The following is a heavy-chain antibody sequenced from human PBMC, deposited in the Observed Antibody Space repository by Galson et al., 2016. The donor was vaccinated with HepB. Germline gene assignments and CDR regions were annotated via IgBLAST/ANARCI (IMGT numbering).Heavy chain of an antibody. D-gene: IGHD3-3*01. J-gene: IGHJ6*02. CDR2: INAGTGNT. CDR3: ARVSLKRITIFGAKLRPTGGLDV. Sequence: SVKVSCKASGYTFNNYGIYWVRQAPGRGLEWMGWINAGTGNTKYSQKFQGRVNITRDTSATTAVMELSTLTSEDTAVIYCARVSLKRITIFGAKLRPTGGLDVWGQGTTVTVSS. CDR1: GYTFNNYG. V-gene: IGHV1-3*01.